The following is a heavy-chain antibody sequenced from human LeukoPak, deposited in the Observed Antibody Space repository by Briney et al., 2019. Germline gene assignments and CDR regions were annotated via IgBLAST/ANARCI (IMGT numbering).Heavy chain of an antibody. V-gene: IGHV3-21*01. Sequence: KPGGSLRLSCAASGFTFSSYSMNWVRQAPGKRLEWVSSISSSSSYIYYAGSVKGRFTISRDNAKNSLYLQMNSLRAEDTAVYYCARSNDYVWGSPPPYFDYWGQGTLVTVSS. CDR2: ISSSSSYI. CDR3: ARSNDYVWGSPPPYFDY. D-gene: IGHD3-16*01. CDR1: GFTFSSYS. J-gene: IGHJ4*02.